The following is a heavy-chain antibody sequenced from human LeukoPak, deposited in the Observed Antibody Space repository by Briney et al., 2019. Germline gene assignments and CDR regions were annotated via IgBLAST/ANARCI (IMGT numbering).Heavy chain of an antibody. CDR3: ARVPPIVGATHFDY. CDR2: ISGSGGST. V-gene: IGHV3-23*01. Sequence: GGSLRLSCAASGFTFSSYGMSWVRQAPGKGLEWVSAISGSGGSTYYADSVKGRFTISRDNAKNSLYLQMNSLRAEDTAVYYCARVPPIVGATHFDYWGQGTLVTVSS. J-gene: IGHJ4*02. D-gene: IGHD1-26*01. CDR1: GFTFSSYG.